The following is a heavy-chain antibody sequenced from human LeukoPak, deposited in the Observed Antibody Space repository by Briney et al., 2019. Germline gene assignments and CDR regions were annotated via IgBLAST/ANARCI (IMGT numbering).Heavy chain of an antibody. CDR3: ARGGTELVIPTS. CDR1: GFTFSSYW. Sequence: GGSLRLSCAVSGFTFSSYWMSWVRQAPGKGLEWVANIKQDGSEKYYLDSVKGRFTISRDNAKNLLYLQMNSLRTEDTALYYCARGGTELVIPTSWGQGTLVTVSS. J-gene: IGHJ5*02. CDR2: IKQDGSEK. V-gene: IGHV3-7*01. D-gene: IGHD3-9*01.